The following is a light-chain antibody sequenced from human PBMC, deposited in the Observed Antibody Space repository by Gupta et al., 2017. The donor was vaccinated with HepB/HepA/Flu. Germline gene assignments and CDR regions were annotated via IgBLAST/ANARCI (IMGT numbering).Light chain of an antibody. V-gene: IGLV3-10*01. Sequence: SYELTQPPSVSVSPGQTARNTCPGDALPKKNAYWYQQKSGQAPVLVIYEDTKRPSGIPEKFSGSTSGTMATLTISGAQVQDEADYYCYSSDSSGYHRVFGGGTKLTVL. J-gene: IGLJ3*02. CDR3: YSSDSSGYHRV. CDR2: EDT. CDR1: ALPKKN.